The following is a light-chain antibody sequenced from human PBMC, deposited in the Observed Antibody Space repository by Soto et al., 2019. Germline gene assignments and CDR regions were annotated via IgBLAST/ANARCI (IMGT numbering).Light chain of an antibody. CDR1: QSVNSN. J-gene: IGKJ1*01. CDR3: QQYNNWWT. CDR2: DAS. V-gene: IGKV3-15*01. Sequence: EIVMTQSPATLSVSPGERATLSCRASQSVNSNLAWYQQKPGQAPRLLISDASTRATGIPARFSGRGSGTEFTLTISSLQSEDFAVYYCQQYNNWWTFGQGTRWIS.